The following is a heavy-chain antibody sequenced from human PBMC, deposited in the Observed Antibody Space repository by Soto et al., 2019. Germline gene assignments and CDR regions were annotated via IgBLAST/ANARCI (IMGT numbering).Heavy chain of an antibody. CDR3: VRYCSTTKCPYDY. J-gene: IGHJ4*02. Sequence: SETLSLTCTVSGGSISSGGSYWGWIRQPPGKGLEWIGYIYYSGNTYFNPSLKSRVTLSVDTSKNQFSLNLSSVTAADTAVYYCVRYCSTTKCPYDYWGQGTLVTVSS. V-gene: IGHV4-30-4*01. D-gene: IGHD2-2*01. CDR2: IYYSGNT. CDR1: GGSISSGGSY.